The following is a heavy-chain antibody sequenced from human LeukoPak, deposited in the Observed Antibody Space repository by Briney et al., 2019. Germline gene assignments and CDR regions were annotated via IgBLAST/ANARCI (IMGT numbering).Heavy chain of an antibody. Sequence: GGSPPLSCAASGFTFSSYWMHWVRQAPGKGLAWVSRINTDGSSTSYADSVKGRFTISRDNAKNTVYLQMNSLRAEDTAVYYCALPGNYWGQGTLVTVSS. CDR3: ALPGNY. CDR2: INTDGSST. V-gene: IGHV3-74*01. J-gene: IGHJ4*02. CDR1: GFTFSSYW.